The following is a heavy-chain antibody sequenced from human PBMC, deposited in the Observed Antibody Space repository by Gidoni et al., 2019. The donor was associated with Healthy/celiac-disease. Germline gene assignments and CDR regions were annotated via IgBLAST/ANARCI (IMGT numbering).Heavy chain of an antibody. J-gene: IGHJ3*02. CDR1: GGSFGGYC. CDR3: ARWWVVGYGAPDAFDI. V-gene: IGHV4-34*01. Sequence: QGQLQQWGAGLLKPSETLSLTCAVEGGSFGGYCWSWIRQPPGKGLEWIGEINHRGSTNYNPSLKRRVTISVDTSKNQFSLKLSSVTAADTAVYYCARWWVVGYGAPDAFDIWGQGTMVTVSS. D-gene: IGHD5-12*01. CDR2: INHRGST.